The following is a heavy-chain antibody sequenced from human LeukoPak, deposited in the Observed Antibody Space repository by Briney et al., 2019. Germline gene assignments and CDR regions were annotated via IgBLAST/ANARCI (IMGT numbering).Heavy chain of an antibody. V-gene: IGHV6-1*01. CDR1: GDSVSSKSAT. J-gene: IGHJ5*01. CDR3: ARAMSATGNNCFDS. CDR2: TYYRSKWSN. Sequence: SQTLSLTCAISGDSVSSKSATWNWVRQSPSRGLEWLGRTYYRSKWSNDYAVSVKSRITINPDTSKNQFSLHLNSVTPEDTAVYYCARAMSATGNNCFDSWGQGTLVTVSS. D-gene: IGHD6-13*01.